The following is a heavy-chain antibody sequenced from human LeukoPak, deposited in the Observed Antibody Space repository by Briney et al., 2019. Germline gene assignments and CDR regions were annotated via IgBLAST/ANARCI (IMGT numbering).Heavy chain of an antibody. Sequence: GGSLRLSCAASGFTFSSYAMHWARQAPGKGLEWVAVISYDGSNKYYADSVKGRFTISRDNSKNTLYLQMNSLRAEDTAVYYCARASLPFDYWGQGTLVTVSS. CDR2: ISYDGSNK. CDR1: GFTFSSYA. V-gene: IGHV3-30*04. CDR3: ARASLPFDY. J-gene: IGHJ4*02.